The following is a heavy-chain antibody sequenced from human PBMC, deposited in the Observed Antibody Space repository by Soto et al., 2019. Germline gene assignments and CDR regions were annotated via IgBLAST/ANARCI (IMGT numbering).Heavy chain of an antibody. CDR1: GFTFSSYS. Sequence: ESGGGLVKPGGSLRLSCAASGFTFSSYSMNWVRQAPGKGLEWVSSISSSSSYIYYADSVKGRFTISRDNAKNSLYLQMNSLRAEDTAVYYCARGGYYDSSGYYAEVFDYWGQGTLVTVSS. D-gene: IGHD3-22*01. V-gene: IGHV3-21*01. J-gene: IGHJ4*02. CDR2: ISSSSSYI. CDR3: ARGGYYDSSGYYAEVFDY.